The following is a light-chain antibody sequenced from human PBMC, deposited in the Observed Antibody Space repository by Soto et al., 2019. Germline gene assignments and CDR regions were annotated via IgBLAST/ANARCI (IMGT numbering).Light chain of an antibody. CDR3: QSYDSSLSGNVI. Sequence: QSVLTQPPSVSGAPGQRVTISCTGSSSNIGAGYDVHWYQQLPGTAPKLLIYGNSNRPSGVPDRFSGSKSGTSASLAITGLQAENEADYYRQSYDSSLSGNVIFGGRTKVTVL. J-gene: IGLJ2*01. CDR1: SSNIGAGYD. V-gene: IGLV1-40*01. CDR2: GNS.